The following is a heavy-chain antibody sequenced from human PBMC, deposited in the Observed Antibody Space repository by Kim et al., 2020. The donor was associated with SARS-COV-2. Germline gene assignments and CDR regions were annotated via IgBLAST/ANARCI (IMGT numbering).Heavy chain of an antibody. J-gene: IGHJ3*02. V-gene: IGHV4-39*01. CDR2: IHYSGST. CDR3: ARYYGSGSYLDAFDI. Sequence: SETLSLTCTVSGGSISSSSYYWGWIRQPPGKGLEWIGSIHYSGSTSYTPSLKSRVTISVDTSKNQFSLKLSSVTAADTAEYYCARYYGSGSYLDAFDIWGQGTMVTVSS. CDR1: GGSISSSSYY. D-gene: IGHD3-10*01.